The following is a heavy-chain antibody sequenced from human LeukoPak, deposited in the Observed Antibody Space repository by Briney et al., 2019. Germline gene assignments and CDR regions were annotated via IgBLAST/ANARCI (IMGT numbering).Heavy chain of an antibody. CDR2: IKEDGSEK. V-gene: IGHV3-7*01. J-gene: IGHJ5*02. D-gene: IGHD1-26*01. Sequence: GGSLRLSCAASGFTFSSYEMNWVRQAPGKGLELVANIKEDGSEKYYVDSVKGRFTISGDNAKNSLYLQMNSLRAEDTALYYCVYGGSYYVAWGQGTLVTVSS. CDR3: VYGGSYYVA. CDR1: GFTFSSYE.